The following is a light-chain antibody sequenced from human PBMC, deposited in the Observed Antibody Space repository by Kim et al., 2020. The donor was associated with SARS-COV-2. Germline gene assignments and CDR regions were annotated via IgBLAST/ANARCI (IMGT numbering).Light chain of an antibody. CDR1: QGISSY. J-gene: IGKJ4*01. CDR2: AAS. CDR3: QQYYSYPPT. Sequence: AIRMTQSPSSFSASTGDRVTITFRASQGISSYLAWYQQKPGKAPKLLIYAASTLQSGVPSRFSGSGSGTDFTLTISCLQSEDFATYYCQQYYSYPPTFGGGTKVDIK. V-gene: IGKV1-8*01.